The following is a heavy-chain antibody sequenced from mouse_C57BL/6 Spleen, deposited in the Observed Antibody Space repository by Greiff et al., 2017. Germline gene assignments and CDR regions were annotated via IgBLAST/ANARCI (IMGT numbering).Heavy chain of an antibody. J-gene: IGHJ1*03. CDR2: ISSGSSTI. D-gene: IGHD1-1*01. V-gene: IGHV5-17*01. CDR1: GFTFSDYG. CDR3: ASSYGSSFYWYFDV. Sequence: EVQLVESGGGLVKPGGSLKLSCAASGFTFSDYGMHWVRQAPEKGLEWVAYISSGSSTIYYADTVKGRFTISRDNAKNTLFLQMTSLRSEDTAMYYCASSYGSSFYWYFDVWGTGTTVTVSS.